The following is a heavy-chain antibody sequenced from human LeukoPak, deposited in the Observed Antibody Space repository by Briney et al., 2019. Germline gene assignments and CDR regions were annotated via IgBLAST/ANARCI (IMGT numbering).Heavy chain of an antibody. CDR3: ARDKIVGATKFDF. V-gene: IGHV3-7*01. J-gene: IGHJ4*02. Sequence: GGSLRLSCAASGFTFSSYWMSWVRQAPGKGLEWVANIKQDGSEKYYVDSVKGRFTISRDNAKNSLYLQMNSLRAEDTAVYYCARDKIVGATKFDFWGQGTLVTVSS. CDR2: IKQDGSEK. CDR1: GFTFSSYW. D-gene: IGHD1-26*01.